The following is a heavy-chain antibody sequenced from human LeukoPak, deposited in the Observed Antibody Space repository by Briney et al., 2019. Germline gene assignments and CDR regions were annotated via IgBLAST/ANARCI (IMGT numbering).Heavy chain of an antibody. CDR1: GYTFTSYG. V-gene: IGHV1-18*04. CDR3: ARAYYDILTGYYRSPDAAFDI. CDR2: ISAYNGNT. Sequence: ASVKVSCKASGYTFTSYGISWVRQAPGQGLEWMGWISAYNGNTNYAQKLQGRVTMTTDTSTSTAYMELRSLRSDDTAVYYCARAYYDILTGYYRSPDAAFDIWGQGTMATVSS. J-gene: IGHJ3*02. D-gene: IGHD3-9*01.